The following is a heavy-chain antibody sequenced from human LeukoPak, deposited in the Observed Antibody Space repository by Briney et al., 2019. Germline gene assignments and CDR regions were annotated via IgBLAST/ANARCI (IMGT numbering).Heavy chain of an antibody. Sequence: GASVKVSCKASGYTFTCYYMHWVRQAPGQGLEWMGWINPNSGGTNYAQKFQGRVTMTRDTSISTAYMELSRLRSDDAAVYYCAREGPYYDIPTVLVSPQFDYWGQGTLVTVSS. CDR3: AREGPYYDIPTVLVSPQFDY. D-gene: IGHD3-9*01. J-gene: IGHJ4*02. CDR1: GYTFTCYY. CDR2: INPNSGGT. V-gene: IGHV1-2*02.